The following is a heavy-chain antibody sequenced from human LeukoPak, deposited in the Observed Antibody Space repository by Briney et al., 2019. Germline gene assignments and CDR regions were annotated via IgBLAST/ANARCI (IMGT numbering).Heavy chain of an antibody. J-gene: IGHJ4*02. CDR3: ATDYHGYFDY. V-gene: IGHV3-7*01. CDR2: INQDGGEK. Sequence: GGSLRLSCAASGFTFSSYWTTWVRQAPGKGLEWVANINQDGGEKYYVDSVKGRFTISRDNAKNSLYLQMSSLRAEDAAVYYCATDYHGYFDYWGQGTLVTVSS. CDR1: GFTFSSYW. D-gene: IGHD1-14*01.